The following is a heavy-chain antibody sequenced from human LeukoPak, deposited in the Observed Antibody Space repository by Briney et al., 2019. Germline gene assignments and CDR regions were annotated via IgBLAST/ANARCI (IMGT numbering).Heavy chain of an antibody. D-gene: IGHD4-23*01. Sequence: SETLSLTCTVSGGSISSYYWSWIRQPPGKGLEWIGYIYYSGSTNYNPSLKSRVTISVDTSKNQFSLKLSSVTAADTAVYYCARVAYGGYYYFDYWGQGTLVTVSS. J-gene: IGHJ4*02. CDR3: ARVAYGGYYYFDY. CDR2: IYYSGST. V-gene: IGHV4-59*01. CDR1: GGSISSYY.